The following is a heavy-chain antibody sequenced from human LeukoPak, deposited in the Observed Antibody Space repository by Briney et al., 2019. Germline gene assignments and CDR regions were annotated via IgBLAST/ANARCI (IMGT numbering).Heavy chain of an antibody. CDR2: ISSSTSTI. D-gene: IGHD4-11*01. J-gene: IGHJ5*02. CDR3: ARVLPYDYINRFDR. V-gene: IGHV3-48*01. CDR1: GFTFSTYS. Sequence: GGSLRLSCAAPGFTFSTYSMNWVRQAPGKGREWVSYISSSTSTIYYADSVKGRSTISRDNAKIALYLQMNSLRAEDTALYYCARVLPYDYINRFDRWGQGTLVTVSS.